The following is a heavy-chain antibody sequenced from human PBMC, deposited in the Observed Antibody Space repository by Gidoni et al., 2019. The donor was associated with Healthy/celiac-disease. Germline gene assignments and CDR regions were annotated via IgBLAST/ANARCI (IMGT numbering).Heavy chain of an antibody. CDR2: ISPSGGST. D-gene: IGHD3-16*01. V-gene: IGHV1-46*01. CDR1: GYTFTSYY. J-gene: IGHJ5*02. CDR3: ARAQAPWDWFDL. Sequence: QVQLVQSGAEVKKPGASVKVSCKASGYTFTSYYMHWVRQAPGQGLEWMGIISPSGGSTSYVQKFEGRVTMTRDTSTSTDYMGLSSLRSEETAVDYCARAQAPWDWFDLWGQGTLVTVSS.